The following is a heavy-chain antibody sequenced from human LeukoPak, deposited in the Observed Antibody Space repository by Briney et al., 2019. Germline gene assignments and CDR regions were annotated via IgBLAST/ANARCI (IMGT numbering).Heavy chain of an antibody. Sequence: SETLSLTCTVSGGSVSSGSYYWGWIRQPPGKGLEWIGYIYYSGSTNYNPSLKSRVTISVDTSKNQFSLKLSSVTAADTAVYYCARRVEDYYDSSGYYGPIDYWGQGTLVTVSS. CDR1: GGSVSSGSYY. CDR3: ARRVEDYYDSSGYYGPIDY. D-gene: IGHD3-22*01. J-gene: IGHJ4*02. V-gene: IGHV4-61*01. CDR2: IYYSGST.